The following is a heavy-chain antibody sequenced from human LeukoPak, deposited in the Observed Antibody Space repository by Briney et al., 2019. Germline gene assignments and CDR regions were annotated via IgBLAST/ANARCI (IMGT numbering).Heavy chain of an antibody. V-gene: IGHV1-8*02. CDR2: INPNSGGT. CDR3: ARGPSSRLYDFWSGYHRKNWFDP. Sequence: GASVKVSCKASGYTFTSYGISWVRQAPGQGLEWMGWINPNSGGTNYAQKFQGRVTMTRNTSISTAYMELSSLRSEDTAVYYCARGPSSRLYDFWSGYHRKNWFDPWGQGTLVTVSS. J-gene: IGHJ5*02. D-gene: IGHD3-3*01. CDR1: GYTFTSYG.